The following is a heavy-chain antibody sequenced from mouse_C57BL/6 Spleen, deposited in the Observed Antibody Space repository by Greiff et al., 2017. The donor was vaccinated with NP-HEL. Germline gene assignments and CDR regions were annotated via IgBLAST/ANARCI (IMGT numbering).Heavy chain of an antibody. CDR3: AEGRGLYYGSSYDY. V-gene: IGHV1-81*01. Sequence: VQLQESGAELARPGASVKLSCKASGYTFTSYGISWVKQRTGQGLEWIGEIYPRSGNTYYNEKFKGKATLTADKSSSTAYMELRSLTSEDSAVYFCAEGRGLYYGSSYDYWGQGTTLTVSS. J-gene: IGHJ2*01. CDR2: IYPRSGNT. D-gene: IGHD1-1*01. CDR1: GYTFTSYG.